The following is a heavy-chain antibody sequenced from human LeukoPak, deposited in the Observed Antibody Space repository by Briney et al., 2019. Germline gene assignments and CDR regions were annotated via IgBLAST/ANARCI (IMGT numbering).Heavy chain of an antibody. CDR3: ARGLRGYCSGGSCYSGAFDI. CDR2: IYTSGST. D-gene: IGHD2-15*01. V-gene: IGHV4-4*07. J-gene: IGHJ3*02. CDR1: GGSISSYY. Sequence: PSETLSLTCTVSGGSISSYYWSWIRQPAVKGLEWIGRIYTSGSTNYNPSLKSRVTMSVDTSKNQFSLKLSSVTAADTAVYYCARGLRGYCSGGSCYSGAFDIWGQGTMVTVSS.